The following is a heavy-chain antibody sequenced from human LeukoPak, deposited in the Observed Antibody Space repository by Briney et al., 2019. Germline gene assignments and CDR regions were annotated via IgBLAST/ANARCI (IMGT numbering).Heavy chain of an antibody. CDR3: ARDRIVSGYSEGFDY. CDR2: INTSGST. V-gene: IGHV4-4*07. J-gene: IGHJ4*02. Sequence: SETLSLTCTVSGGSISSYYLTWIRQPAGKGLEWIWRINTSGSTNYNPFLKSRVTMSVDTSKNELSLSLTSVTAADTAVYYCARDRIVSGYSEGFDYWGQGTLVTVSS. CDR1: GGSISSYY. D-gene: IGHD3-22*01.